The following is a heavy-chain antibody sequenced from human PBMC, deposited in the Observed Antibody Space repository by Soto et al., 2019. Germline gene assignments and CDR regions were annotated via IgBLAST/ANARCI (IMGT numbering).Heavy chain of an antibody. V-gene: IGHV5-10-1*01. CDR1: GYSFTNYW. D-gene: IGHD3-16*02. CDR3: ARHAVITSGGIIVSNWFDP. CDR2: IDPNDSYT. J-gene: IGHJ5*02. Sequence: GEPLKISCEGSGYSFTNYWVSWVRQVPGKGLEWMGRIDPNDSYTNYSAAFQGHVTFSADKSISTAFLQWSSLKASDTAMYFCARHAVITSGGIIVSNWFDPWGQGTPVTVSS.